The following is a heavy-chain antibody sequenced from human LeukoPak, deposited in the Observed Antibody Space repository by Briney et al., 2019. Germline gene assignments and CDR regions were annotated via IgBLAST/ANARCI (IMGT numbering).Heavy chain of an antibody. V-gene: IGHV4-39*07. CDR3: ARGLYDSGTYYHIDY. Sequence: SETLSLTCTVSGGSVSSASYHWGWIRQPPGKGLEWIGRVSYSGTTYYNPSLESRVTISIDTSKNRFSLILSSLTAADTAVYYCARGLYDSGTYYHIDYWGQGTLVTVSS. CDR2: VSYSGTT. J-gene: IGHJ4*02. CDR1: GGSVSSASYH. D-gene: IGHD3-10*01.